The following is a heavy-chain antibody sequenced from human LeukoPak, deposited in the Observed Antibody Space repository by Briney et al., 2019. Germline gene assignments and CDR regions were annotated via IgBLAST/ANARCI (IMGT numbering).Heavy chain of an antibody. CDR2: INPSGGST. CDR3: AREGVVSYYDILTGYYSPSGFDP. J-gene: IGHJ5*02. Sequence: ASVKVSCKASGYTFTSYYMHWVRQAPGQGLEGMGIINPSGGSTSYAQKFQGRVTMTRDTSTSTVYMELSSLRSEDTAVYYCAREGVVSYYDILTGYYSPSGFDPWGQGTLVTVSS. D-gene: IGHD3-9*01. V-gene: IGHV1-46*01. CDR1: GYTFTSYY.